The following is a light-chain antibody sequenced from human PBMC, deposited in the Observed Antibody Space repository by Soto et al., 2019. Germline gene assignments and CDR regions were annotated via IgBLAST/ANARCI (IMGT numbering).Light chain of an antibody. V-gene: IGKV1-8*01. CDR1: QGISSY. Sequence: AVRMTQSPSSLSASTGDRVTITCRASQGISSYLAWYQQKPGKAPKLLIYAASTLQSGVPSRFSGSGSGTDFTLTISCLQSEDFETYYCQQYYSYPPTFGQGTKVDIK. CDR3: QQYYSYPPT. J-gene: IGKJ1*01. CDR2: AAS.